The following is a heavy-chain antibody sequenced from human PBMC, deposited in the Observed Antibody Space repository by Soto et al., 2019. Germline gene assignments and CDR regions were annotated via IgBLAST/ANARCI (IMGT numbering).Heavy chain of an antibody. J-gene: IGHJ6*03. V-gene: IGHV1-8*01. CDR2: MNPNSGNT. CDR3: ARKGSGSYFYYYYYMDG. D-gene: IGHD3-10*01. Sequence: ASVKVSCKASGYTFTSYDINWVRQATGQGLEWMGWMNPNSGNTGYAQKFQGRVTMTRNTSISTAYMELSSLRSEDTAVYYCARKGSGSYFYYYYYMDGWGKGTTVTVSS. CDR1: GYTFTSYD.